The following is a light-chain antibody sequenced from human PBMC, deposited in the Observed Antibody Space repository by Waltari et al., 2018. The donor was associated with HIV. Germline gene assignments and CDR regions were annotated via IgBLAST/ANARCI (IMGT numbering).Light chain of an antibody. CDR2: EGS. CDR1: SSDVGSYNL. V-gene: IGLV2-23*01. CDR3: CSYTGSSTRRPYV. J-gene: IGLJ1*01. Sequence: QSALTQPASVSGSPGQSITISCTGTSSDVGSYNLVSWYQQHPGKAPKVMIYEGSKRPSCVSNRFSCSKSGNTASLTSSGLQAEDEADYYCCSYTGSSTRRPYVFGTGTKVTVL.